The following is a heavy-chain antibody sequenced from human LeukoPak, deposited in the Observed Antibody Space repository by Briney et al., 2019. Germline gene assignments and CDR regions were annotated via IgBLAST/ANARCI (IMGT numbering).Heavy chain of an antibody. D-gene: IGHD4-17*01. Sequence: GGSLRLSCAASGFTFDDYAMHWVRQAPGKGLEWVSGISWNSGSIGYADSVKGRFTISRDNAKNSLYLQMNSLRAEDTALYYCAKASNQNGDFDYWGQGTLVTVSS. CDR1: GFTFDDYA. J-gene: IGHJ4*02. CDR2: ISWNSGSI. V-gene: IGHV3-9*01. CDR3: AKASNQNGDFDY.